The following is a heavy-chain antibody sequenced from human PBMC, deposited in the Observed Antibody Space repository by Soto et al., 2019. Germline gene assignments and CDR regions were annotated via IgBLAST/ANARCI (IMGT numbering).Heavy chain of an antibody. V-gene: IGHV4-59*01. CDR1: GASISSYY. Sequence: SETLSLTCSVSGASISSYYYTWIRQTPGKGLEWIGYIYLGGSINYNPSFKSRVIISVDTSKNHFSVRLSSVTAADTAVYYCASSKAGAHITAAVHGGQGTLVTVSS. J-gene: IGHJ4*02. CDR3: ASSKAGAHITAAVH. D-gene: IGHD6-13*01. CDR2: IYLGGSI.